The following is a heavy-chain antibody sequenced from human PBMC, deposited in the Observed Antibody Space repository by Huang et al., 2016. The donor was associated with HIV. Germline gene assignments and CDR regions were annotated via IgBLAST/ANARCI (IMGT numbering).Heavy chain of an antibody. Sequence: QVQMVESGGGVVQPGGSLGLSCATSGCTFSIYGMHWVRQAPGLGLELVAFIQYDGTKKYYADSVKGRFNISRDNSKNMLHLQMNNLRVEDTAAYFCAKVTLGFDYWGQGTWVTVSS. CDR2: IQYDGTKK. CDR1: GCTFSIYG. CDR3: AKVTLGFDY. V-gene: IGHV3-30*02. D-gene: IGHD2-15*01. J-gene: IGHJ4*02.